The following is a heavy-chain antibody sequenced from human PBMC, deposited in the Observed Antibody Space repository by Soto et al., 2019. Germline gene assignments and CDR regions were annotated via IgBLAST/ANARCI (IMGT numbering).Heavy chain of an antibody. CDR1: GFVFSMYW. V-gene: IGHV3-74*01. Sequence: EVQLVESGGGLVQPGGSVRLSCAASGFVFSMYWMHWVRQAPDKGLEWVSRISDDGSTIHYADSVKGRFSISRDNAQNILFLEMTALRDDDTAGYYCVRGPRPSSVGTWAFWGQGSPVAVSS. CDR3: VRGPRPSSVGTWAF. J-gene: IGHJ4*02. CDR2: ISDDGSTI. D-gene: IGHD1-26*01.